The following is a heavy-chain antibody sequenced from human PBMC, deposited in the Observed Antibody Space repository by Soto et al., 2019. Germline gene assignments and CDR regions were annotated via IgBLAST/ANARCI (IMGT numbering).Heavy chain of an antibody. CDR1: GDSVSSNSAA. Sequence: SETLSLTCAISGDSVSSNSAAWNWIRQSPSRGLEWLGRTYYRSKWYNDYAVSVKSRITINPDTSKNQFSLQLNSVTPEDTAVYYCARDIAVAGGGLAYYFDYWGQGTLVTVSS. CDR2: TYYRSKWYN. J-gene: IGHJ4*02. D-gene: IGHD6-19*01. CDR3: ARDIAVAGGGLAYYFDY. V-gene: IGHV6-1*01.